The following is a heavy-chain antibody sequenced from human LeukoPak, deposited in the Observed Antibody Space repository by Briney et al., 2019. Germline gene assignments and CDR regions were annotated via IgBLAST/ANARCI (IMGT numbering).Heavy chain of an antibody. CDR3: AKEIKPITMIVVVIASGMDV. CDR2: ISSSSSYI. D-gene: IGHD3-22*01. V-gene: IGHV3-21*01. Sequence: RSGGSLRLSCAASGFTFSSYSMNWVRQAPGKGLEWVSSISSSSSYIYYADSVKGRFTISRDNAKNSLYLQMNSLRAEDTAVYYCAKEIKPITMIVVVIASGMDVWGQGTTVTVSS. J-gene: IGHJ6*02. CDR1: GFTFSSYS.